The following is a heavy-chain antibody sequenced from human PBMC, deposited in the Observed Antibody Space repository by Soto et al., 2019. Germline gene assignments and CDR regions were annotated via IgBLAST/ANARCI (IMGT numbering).Heavy chain of an antibody. Sequence: GDSLKISCQTSGYSFTNYWIASVRQKPGKGLEWMVIIYPGDSDTRYSPSFQGQVIISADKSIRTAYLQWSGLKASDTDMYYCARHPKLVSGYRHFYYRGQGALVTVPS. D-gene: IGHD5-12*01. J-gene: IGHJ4*02. CDR3: ARHPKLVSGYRHFYY. V-gene: IGHV5-51*01. CDR1: GYSFTNYW. CDR2: IYPGDSDT.